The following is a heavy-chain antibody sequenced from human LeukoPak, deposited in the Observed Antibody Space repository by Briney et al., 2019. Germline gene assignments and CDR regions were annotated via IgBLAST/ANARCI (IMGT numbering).Heavy chain of an antibody. J-gene: IGHJ3*02. CDR1: GFTFSSYW. CDR3: SSGNSHAFDI. CDR2: INSDGNST. D-gene: IGHD4-23*01. Sequence: GGSLRLSCAASGFTFSSYWMHWVRQAPGKGLVWVSRINSDGNSTSYADSVKGRFTISRDNAKNTLDLQMNNLRAEDTAVYYCSSGNSHAFDIWGQGTMVTVSS. V-gene: IGHV3-74*01.